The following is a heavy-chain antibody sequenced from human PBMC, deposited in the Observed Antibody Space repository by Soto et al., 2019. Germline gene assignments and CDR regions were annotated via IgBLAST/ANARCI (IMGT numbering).Heavy chain of an antibody. CDR3: VCGGNFFVY. V-gene: IGHV3-7*01. CDR1: GFTFSTYW. Sequence: DVQLVESGGGLVQPGGSLRLSCAASGFTFSTYWMTWVRRPPGKGLEWVANLEQDGSERYYVYSVRGRFTISRDNAKNSLYLQMNSLRAEDTAVYYCVCGGNFFVYWGQGTLVTVSP. J-gene: IGHJ4*02. CDR2: LEQDGSER. D-gene: IGHD3-16*01.